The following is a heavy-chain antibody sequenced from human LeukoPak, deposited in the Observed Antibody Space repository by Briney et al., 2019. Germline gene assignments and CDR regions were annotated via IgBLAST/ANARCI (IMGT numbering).Heavy chain of an antibody. CDR3: ARGVVVVPAARPAFFDY. D-gene: IGHD2-2*01. CDR1: GGSISSYY. Sequence: SETLSLTCTVSGGSISSYYWSWIRQPAGKGLEWIGRIYISGSTNYNPSLKSRVTISLDTSKNQFSLKLSSVTAADTAVYYCARGVVVVPAARPAFFDYWGQGTLVTVSS. CDR2: IYISGST. J-gene: IGHJ4*02. V-gene: IGHV4-4*07.